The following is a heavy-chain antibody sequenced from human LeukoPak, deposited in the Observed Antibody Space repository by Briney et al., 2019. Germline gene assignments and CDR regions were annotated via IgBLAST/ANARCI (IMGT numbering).Heavy chain of an antibody. D-gene: IGHD3-10*01. CDR1: GGSISSSSYY. J-gene: IGHJ4*02. CDR3: ASPAMVRGVSTFDY. Sequence: SDTLSLTCSVSGGSISSSSYYWGWIRQPPGKGLEWIGSIYYSGRTYYNPSLKSRVTISVDTSKSQFSLKLSSVTAADTAVYYCASPAMVRGVSTFDYWGQGTLVTVSS. V-gene: IGHV4-39*01. CDR2: IYYSGRT.